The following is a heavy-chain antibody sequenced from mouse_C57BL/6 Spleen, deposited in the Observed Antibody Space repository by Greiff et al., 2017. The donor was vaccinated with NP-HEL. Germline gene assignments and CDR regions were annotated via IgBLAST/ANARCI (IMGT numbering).Heavy chain of an antibody. J-gene: IGHJ1*03. CDR1: GYTFTNYW. V-gene: IGHV1-63*01. CDR2: IYPGGGYT. D-gene: IGHD1-1*01. CDR3: ARRLYYYGSSWYFDV. Sequence: QVQLQQSGAELVRPGTSVKMSCKASGYTFTNYWIGWAKQRPGHGLEWIGDIYPGGGYTNYNEKFKGKATLTADKSSSTAYMQFSSLTSEDSAIYYCARRLYYYGSSWYFDVWGTGTTVTVSS.